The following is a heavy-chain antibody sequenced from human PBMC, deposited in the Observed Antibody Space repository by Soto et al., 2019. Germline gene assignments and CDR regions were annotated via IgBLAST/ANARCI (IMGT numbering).Heavy chain of an antibody. CDR1: GGSISGSSYY. V-gene: IGHV4-39*01. D-gene: IGHD3-22*01. CDR2: IYYSGST. J-gene: IGHJ4*02. Sequence: SETRSLTCTVSGGSISGSSYYWGWIRQPPGKGLEWIGNIYYSGSTYYNPSLKSRVTISVDTSKNQFSLKLSSVTAADTAVYYCMLGSGWKDFDYWGQGIMVTVPQ. CDR3: MLGSGWKDFDY.